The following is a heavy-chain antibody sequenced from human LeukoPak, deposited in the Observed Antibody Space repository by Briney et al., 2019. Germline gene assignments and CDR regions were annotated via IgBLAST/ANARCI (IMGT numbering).Heavy chain of an antibody. J-gene: IGHJ3*02. Sequence: SETLSLTCTVSGDSISSGDYYWSWIRQPAGKGLEWIGGISSSGSTNYNPSLKSRVTISVDTSKNEFSLKLSSVTAADTAVYFCARGPYSYDSSGAFDIWGQGTMVTASS. V-gene: IGHV4-61*02. D-gene: IGHD3-22*01. CDR2: ISSSGST. CDR1: GDSISSGDYY. CDR3: ARGPYSYDSSGAFDI.